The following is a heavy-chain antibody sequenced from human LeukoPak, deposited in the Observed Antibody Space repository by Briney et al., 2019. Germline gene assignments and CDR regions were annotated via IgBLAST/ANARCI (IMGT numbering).Heavy chain of an antibody. CDR2: IYNSGTIYYSGST. Sequence: SETLSLTCSVSGDSISSGGYYWGWIRQPPGKGLEWIGYIYNSGTIYYSGSTNYNPSLLSRVTISVDTSKNQFSLKLRSVTAADTAVYYCARPFSGSYSDAFDLWGQGTMVTVSS. D-gene: IGHD1-26*01. J-gene: IGHJ3*01. CDR1: GDSISSGGYY. V-gene: IGHV4-61*05. CDR3: ARPFSGSYSDAFDL.